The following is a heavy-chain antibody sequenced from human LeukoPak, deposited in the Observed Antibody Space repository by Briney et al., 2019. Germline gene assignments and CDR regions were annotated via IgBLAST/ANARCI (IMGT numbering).Heavy chain of an antibody. D-gene: IGHD2-2*02. CDR1: GYTFTSYG. CDR3: ARADCSSTSCYTPWGYYYYYMDV. J-gene: IGHJ6*03. V-gene: IGHV1-18*01. CDR2: ISAYNGNT. Sequence: ASVKVSCKASGYTFTSYGISWVRQAPGQGLEWMGWISAYNGNTNYAQKLQGRVTMTTDTSTSTAYMELRSLRSDDTAVYYCARADCSSTSCYTPWGYYYYYMDVWGKGTTVTVSS.